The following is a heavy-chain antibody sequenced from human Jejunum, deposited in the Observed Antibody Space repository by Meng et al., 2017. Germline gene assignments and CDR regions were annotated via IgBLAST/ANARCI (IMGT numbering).Heavy chain of an antibody. V-gene: IGHV3-23*01. CDR2: IDINDAKT. D-gene: IGHD3-10*01. CDR3: ATRNSGSDNWGYFGY. J-gene: IGHJ4*02. CDR1: GFTFKNYG. Sequence: GESLKISCAASGFTFKNYGMTWVRQAPGKGPEWVSAIDINDAKTNYAVSVRGRFTISRDNSKNTLYLQRNSLRAEDTPVYYCATRNSGSDNWGYFGYWGQGSLVTVSS.